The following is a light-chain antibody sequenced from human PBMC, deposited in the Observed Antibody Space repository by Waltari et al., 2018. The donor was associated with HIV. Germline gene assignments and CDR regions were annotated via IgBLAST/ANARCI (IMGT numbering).Light chain of an antibody. CDR3: QSAASSATYRV. Sequence: SYELTQPPSVSVSPGQTARITCSGDALPKQYAYWYQQKPGQAPVLVIYKDSERPSGIPERSSGSSSGTTVTLTISGVQAEDEADYYCQSAASSATYRVFGGGTKLTVL. V-gene: IGLV3-25*03. CDR2: KDS. J-gene: IGLJ3*02. CDR1: ALPKQY.